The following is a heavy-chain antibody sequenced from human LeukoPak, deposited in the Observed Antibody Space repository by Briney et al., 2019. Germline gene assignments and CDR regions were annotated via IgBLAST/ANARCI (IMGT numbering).Heavy chain of an antibody. Sequence: GGSLRLSCAASGFTFSNYWMNWVRQTPGKGLESVANIRQDGSEKDYVDSVKGRFTISRDNAKNSLYLQMNSLRAEDTAVYYCARAGALVAAVNNWFDPWGQGTLVTVSS. J-gene: IGHJ5*02. CDR1: GFTFSNYW. D-gene: IGHD2-15*01. CDR3: ARAGALVAAVNNWFDP. V-gene: IGHV3-7*04. CDR2: IRQDGSEK.